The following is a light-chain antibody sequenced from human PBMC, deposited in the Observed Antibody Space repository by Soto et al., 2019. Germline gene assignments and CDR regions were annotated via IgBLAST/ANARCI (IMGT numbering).Light chain of an antibody. CDR1: NPNLGAGYD. CDR2: TKS. J-gene: IGLJ2*01. CDR3: QSYDSGLVVLV. Sequence: QSVLTQPPSVSGAPGQRITFACTGRNPNLGAGYDVHWYRQFPGAAPKAPLPTKSHRPPGVPDRFSASKSGTSASLAITGLQPEDEAEYYCQSYDSGLVVLVFGTGTKLTVL. V-gene: IGLV1-40*01.